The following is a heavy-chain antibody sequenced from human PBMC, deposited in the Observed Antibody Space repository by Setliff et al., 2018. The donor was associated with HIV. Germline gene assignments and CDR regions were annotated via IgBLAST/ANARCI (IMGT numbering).Heavy chain of an antibody. V-gene: IGHV1-69*13. CDR3: AVGDYVWGSYRLDF. D-gene: IGHD3-16*02. CDR1: GGTFSNYA. Sequence: ASVKVSCKASGGTFSNYAFSWVRLAPGQGLEWMGGIIPVFDTTNYEKKFRDRATITADESTSTVYLELISLRSEDTAVYYCAVGDYVWGSYRLDFWGQGTLVTVSS. CDR2: IIPVFDTT. J-gene: IGHJ4*02.